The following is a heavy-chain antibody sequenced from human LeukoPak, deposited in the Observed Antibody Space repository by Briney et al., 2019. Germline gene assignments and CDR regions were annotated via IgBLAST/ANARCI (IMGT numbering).Heavy chain of an antibody. CDR1: GGSISDYY. Sequence: SETLSLTCTVSGGSISDYYWSWIRQPPGKGLEWIGYIYYSGSTNYNPSLRSRVTTSVDTSKNQFSLKLSSVTAADTAVYYCARESNTFGGVIVPFDYWGQGTLVTVSS. J-gene: IGHJ4*02. V-gene: IGHV4-59*12. CDR3: ARESNTFGGVIVPFDY. CDR2: IYYSGST. D-gene: IGHD3-16*01.